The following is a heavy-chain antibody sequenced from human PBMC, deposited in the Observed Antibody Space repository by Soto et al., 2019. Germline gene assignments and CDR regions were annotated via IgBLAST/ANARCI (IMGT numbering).Heavy chain of an antibody. D-gene: IGHD2-15*01. Sequence: GGSLRLSCAASGFTFSSYEMNWVRQAPGKGLEWVSYISSSGSTIYYADSVKGRFTISRDNAKNSLYLQMNSLRAEDTAVYYCAHRRVGFDYWGPGTLVTVSS. CDR3: AHRRVGFDY. CDR2: ISSSGSTI. J-gene: IGHJ4*02. V-gene: IGHV3-48*03. CDR1: GFTFSSYE.